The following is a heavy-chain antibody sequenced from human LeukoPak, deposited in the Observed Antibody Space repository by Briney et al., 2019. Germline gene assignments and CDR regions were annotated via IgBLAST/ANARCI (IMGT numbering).Heavy chain of an antibody. CDR3: ARGGYGDYGMDV. D-gene: IGHD4-17*01. Sequence: GGSLRLSCAASGFTFSSYSMNWVRQAPGKGLEWVSSISSSSSYIYYADSVQGRFTISRDNAKNSLYLQMNSLRAEDTAVYYCARGGYGDYGMDVWGQGTTVTVSS. CDR1: GFTFSSYS. CDR2: ISSSSSYI. J-gene: IGHJ6*02. V-gene: IGHV3-21*01.